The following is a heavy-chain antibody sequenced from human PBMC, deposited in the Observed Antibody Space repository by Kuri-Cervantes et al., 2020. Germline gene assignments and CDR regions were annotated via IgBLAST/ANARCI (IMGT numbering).Heavy chain of an antibody. CDR2: ISDDGSNK. Sequence: GESLKISCAASGFTFSSYAMHWVRQAPGKGLEWVAVISDDGSNKYYADSVKGRFTISRDKSKNTMHLQMNSLRAEDTGVYYCVKDRYGGNNRFFDLWGRGTLVTVSS. D-gene: IGHD4-23*01. V-gene: IGHV3-30-3*01. CDR1: GFTFSSYA. J-gene: IGHJ2*01. CDR3: VKDRYGGNNRFFDL.